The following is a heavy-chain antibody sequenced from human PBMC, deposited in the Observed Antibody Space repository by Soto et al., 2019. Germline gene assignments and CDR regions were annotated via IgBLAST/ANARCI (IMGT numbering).Heavy chain of an antibody. D-gene: IGHD6-6*01. V-gene: IGHV5-51*01. J-gene: IGHJ6*02. Sequence: GESLKISRKASGYSFTNYWIGWVRQMPGKGLEWMGIIYPGDSDTRYSPSFQGQVTISADKSISTAYLQWSSLKASDSAMYYCARMGSSSSSVYYGMDVWGQGATVTVSS. CDR1: GYSFTNYW. CDR2: IYPGDSDT. CDR3: ARMGSSSSSVYYGMDV.